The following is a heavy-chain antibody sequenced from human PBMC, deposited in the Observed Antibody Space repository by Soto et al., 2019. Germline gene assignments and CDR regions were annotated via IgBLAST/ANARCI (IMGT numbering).Heavy chain of an antibody. CDR1: GFTFSSYS. V-gene: IGHV3-48*02. CDR2: ISSSSSTI. CDR3: ARDRRDYDILTGPMDFDY. Sequence: PGGSLRLSCAASGFTFSSYSMNWVRQAPGKGLEWVSYISSSSSTIYYADSVKGRFTISRDNAKNSLYLQMNSLRDEDTAVYYCARDRRDYDILTGPMDFDYWGQGTLVTSP. J-gene: IGHJ4*02. D-gene: IGHD3-9*01.